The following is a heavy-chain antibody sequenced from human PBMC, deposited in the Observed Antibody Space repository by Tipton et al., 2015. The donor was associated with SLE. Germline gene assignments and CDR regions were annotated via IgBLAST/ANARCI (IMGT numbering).Heavy chain of an antibody. D-gene: IGHD6-6*01. Sequence: TLSLTCTVSGASISSSDYHWSWIRQPPGKGLEWIGYIYHSGTTYYNPSLKSRVTISVDRSKNHFSLKLSSVTAADTAVYYCARVGSSHYYYYYYLDVWGKGTTVTVSS. CDR3: ARVGSSHYYYYYYLDV. J-gene: IGHJ6*03. CDR1: GASISSSDYH. V-gene: IGHV4-30-2*01. CDR2: IYHSGTT.